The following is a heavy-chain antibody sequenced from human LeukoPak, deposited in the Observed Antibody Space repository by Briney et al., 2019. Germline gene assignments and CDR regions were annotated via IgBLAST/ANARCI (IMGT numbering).Heavy chain of an antibody. CDR2: ISYDGGNK. J-gene: IGHJ4*02. V-gene: IGHV3-30*03. D-gene: IGHD1-1*01. Sequence: PGGSLRLSCAASGFTFSSYSMNWVRQAPGKGLEWVAVISYDGGNKYYADSVQGRFTISRDNSKNTLYLQMNSLRAVDTAVYYCASTTGSSSWGQGTLVTVSS. CDR3: ASTTGSSS. CDR1: GFTFSSYS.